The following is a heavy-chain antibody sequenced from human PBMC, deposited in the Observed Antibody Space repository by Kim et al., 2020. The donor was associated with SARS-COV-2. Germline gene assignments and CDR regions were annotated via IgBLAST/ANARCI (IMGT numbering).Heavy chain of an antibody. D-gene: IGHD3-22*01. Sequence: NPSLKSRVTKSVDTSKNQFSLKLSSVTAADTAVYYCARDSSPYYYDSSASGGQGTLVTVSS. J-gene: IGHJ4*02. V-gene: IGHV4-30-2*04. CDR3: ARDSSPYYYDSSAS.